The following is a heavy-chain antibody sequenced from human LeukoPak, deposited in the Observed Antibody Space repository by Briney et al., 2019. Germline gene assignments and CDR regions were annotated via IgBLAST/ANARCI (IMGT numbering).Heavy chain of an antibody. CDR3: ARDRSWNYYGSGRDYYYGMDV. V-gene: IGHV3-48*01. CDR2: ISSSSSTI. J-gene: IGHJ6*02. CDR1: GFTISSYS. D-gene: IGHD3-10*01. Sequence: GGSLRLSCAASGFTISSYSMNWVRQAPGKGLEWVSYISSSSSTIYYADSVKGRFTISRDNAKNSLYLQMNSLRAEDTAVYYCARDRSWNYYGSGRDYYYGMDVWGQGTTVTVSS.